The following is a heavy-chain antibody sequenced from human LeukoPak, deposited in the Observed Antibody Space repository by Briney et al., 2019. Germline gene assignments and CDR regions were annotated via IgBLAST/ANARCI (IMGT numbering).Heavy chain of an antibody. V-gene: IGHV3-7*01. D-gene: IGHD3-16*01. J-gene: IGHJ4*02. Sequence: GGSLRLSCAASGFAFRTYAMSWVRQAPGKGLEWVANIKQDGSEKYYVDSVKGRFTISRDNAKNSLYLQMNSLRAEDTAVYYCVGHSDYWGQGTLVTVSS. CDR3: VGHSDY. CDR2: IKQDGSEK. CDR1: GFAFRTYA.